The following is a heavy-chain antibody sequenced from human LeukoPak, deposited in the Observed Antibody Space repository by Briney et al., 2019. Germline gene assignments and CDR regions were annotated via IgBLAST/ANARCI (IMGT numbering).Heavy chain of an antibody. J-gene: IGHJ4*02. CDR3: AHGTVYQLDY. CDR2: ISYDGSNK. D-gene: IGHD2-2*01. V-gene: IGHV3-30*04. CDR1: GFTFSSYA. Sequence: PGGSLRLSCAASGFTFSSYAMHWVRQAPGKGLEWVTVISYDGSNKYYADPVKGRFTISRDNSKNTLYLQMNSLRAEDTAVYYCAHGTVYQLDYWGQGTLVTVSS.